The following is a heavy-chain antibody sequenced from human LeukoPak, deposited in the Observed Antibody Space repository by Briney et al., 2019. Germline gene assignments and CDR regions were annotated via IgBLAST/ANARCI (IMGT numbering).Heavy chain of an antibody. Sequence: SSVRVSCKASTYTFTGYYIHWVRQAPGQGLEWMGWINPNSGGTNYSHKFQGRVTMTSDTSISTAYMELSRLRSDDTAVYYCARAVTTVGDFDIWGQGTMVSVSS. D-gene: IGHD4-23*01. CDR1: TYTFTGYY. V-gene: IGHV1-2*02. J-gene: IGHJ3*02. CDR3: ARAVTTVGDFDI. CDR2: INPNSGGT.